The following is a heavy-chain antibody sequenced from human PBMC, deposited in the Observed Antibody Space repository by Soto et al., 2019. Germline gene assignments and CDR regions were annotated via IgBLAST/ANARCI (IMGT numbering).Heavy chain of an antibody. CDR3: ARGVGATMGDYMYRGAFDI. J-gene: IGHJ3*02. V-gene: IGHV3-72*01. D-gene: IGHD1-26*01. CDR2: TRNKANSYTT. CDR1: GFTFSDHY. Sequence: GGSLRLSCAASGFTFSDHYMDWVRQAPGKGLEWVGRTRNKANSYTTEYAASVKGRFTISRDDSKNSLYLQMNSLKTEDTAVYYCARGVGATMGDYMYRGAFDIWGQGTMVTVSS.